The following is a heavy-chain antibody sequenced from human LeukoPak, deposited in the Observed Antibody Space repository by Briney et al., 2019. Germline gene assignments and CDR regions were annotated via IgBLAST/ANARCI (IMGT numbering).Heavy chain of an antibody. J-gene: IGHJ3*02. CDR2: ISYDGRHK. CDR1: GFTFTNYA. Sequence: PGGSLRLSCAASGFTFTNYALHWVRQAPGKGLEWVSVISYDGRHKYYGDSVKGRFTISRDDSKNTLYLQMNSLRSDDTAVYYCARDQGNGVGAPGYDAFDIWGQGTMVTVSS. D-gene: IGHD1-26*01. V-gene: IGHV3-30*04. CDR3: ARDQGNGVGAPGYDAFDI.